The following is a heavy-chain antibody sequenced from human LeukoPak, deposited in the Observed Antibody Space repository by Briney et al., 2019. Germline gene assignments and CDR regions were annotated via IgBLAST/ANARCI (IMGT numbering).Heavy chain of an antibody. V-gene: IGHV3-11*04. D-gene: IGHD3-10*01. CDR3: ARPRGTMVRGVIKSPWFDP. J-gene: IGHJ5*02. CDR1: GFTFSDYY. Sequence: GGSLRLSCAASGFTFSDYYMSWIRQAPGKGLEWVSYISSSGSTIYYADSVKGRFTISRDNAKNSLYLQMNSLRAEDTAVYYCARPRGTMVRGVIKSPWFDPWGQGTLVTVSS. CDR2: ISSSGSTI.